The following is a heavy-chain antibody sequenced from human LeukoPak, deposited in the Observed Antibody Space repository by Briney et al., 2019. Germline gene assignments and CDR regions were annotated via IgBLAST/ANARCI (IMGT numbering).Heavy chain of an antibody. J-gene: IGHJ3*02. CDR2: IKDDGSVK. CDR1: GFSFSSFW. D-gene: IGHD2-15*01. CDR3: ARGVGKSGAFDI. Sequence: GGSLRLSCTASGFSFSSFWMSWVRQAPGKGLEWVANIKDDGSVKNHVDSLKGRFTISRDNSKNTLYLQMNSLRAEDTAVYYCARGVGKSGAFDIWGQGTMVTVSS. V-gene: IGHV3-7*01.